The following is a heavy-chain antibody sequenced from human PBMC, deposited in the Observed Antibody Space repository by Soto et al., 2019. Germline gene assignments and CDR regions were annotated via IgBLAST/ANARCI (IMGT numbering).Heavy chain of an antibody. D-gene: IGHD3-22*01. Sequence: GGSLILSCAASGFAVSGNYMSWVRQAPGKGLEWVSGIYAGDYSYYADSVKGRFTISKDNSKNTLYLQMNSLRDEDTAVYYCAAHDDSSAYCRNWGQGTLVTVSS. J-gene: IGHJ4*02. V-gene: IGHV3-53*01. CDR2: IYAGDYS. CDR3: AAHDDSSAYCRN. CDR1: GFAVSGNY.